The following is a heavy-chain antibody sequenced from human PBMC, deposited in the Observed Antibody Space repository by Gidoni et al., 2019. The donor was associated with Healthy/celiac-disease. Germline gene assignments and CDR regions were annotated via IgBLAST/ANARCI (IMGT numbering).Heavy chain of an antibody. J-gene: IGHJ5*02. CDR1: GDTLTGYY. D-gene: IGHD4-17*01. Sequence: QVQLVQSGAEVKKPGAAVKVSGKAAGDTLTGYYMHWVRQAPGQGLEWMGWLNPHSGGTHSSQTFQGWVTMPRDTSISTAYMELSRLRSDDTAVYYCARGGSYLGDYVYWFDPWGQGTLVTVSS. V-gene: IGHV1-2*04. CDR2: LNPHSGGT. CDR3: ARGGSYLGDYVYWFDP.